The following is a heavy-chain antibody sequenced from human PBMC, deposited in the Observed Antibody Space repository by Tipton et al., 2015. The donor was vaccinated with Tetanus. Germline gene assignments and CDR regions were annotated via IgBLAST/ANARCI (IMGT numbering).Heavy chain of an antibody. CDR2: VYYSGTT. V-gene: IGHV4-30-4*01. CDR1: GGSINTGDYY. Sequence: TLSLTCNVSGGSINTGDYYWSWIRQSPGKGLEWIGHVYYSGTTNYNPSLKSRVTISTDKSKNQVSLRLNSVTAADTAVYFCARTPDYYYGMDVWGQGTTVTVSS. J-gene: IGHJ6*02. CDR3: ARTPDYYYGMDV.